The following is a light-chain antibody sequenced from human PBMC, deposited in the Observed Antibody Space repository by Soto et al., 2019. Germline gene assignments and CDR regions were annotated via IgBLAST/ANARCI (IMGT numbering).Light chain of an antibody. Sequence: DIQMTQSPSTLSASVGDRVTITCRASQSISSWLAWYQQKPGKAPKLLIYKASSLESGVPSRFSGSGSEKQFTLTISSLQPDDFATYYCQQYISYSPRTFGQGTKVEIK. V-gene: IGKV1-5*03. CDR3: QQYISYSPRT. CDR2: KAS. CDR1: QSISSW. J-gene: IGKJ1*01.